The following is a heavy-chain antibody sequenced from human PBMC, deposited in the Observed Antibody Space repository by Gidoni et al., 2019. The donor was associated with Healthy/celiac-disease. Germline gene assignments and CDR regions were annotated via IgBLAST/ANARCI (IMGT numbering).Heavy chain of an antibody. V-gene: IGHV4-30-4*01. J-gene: IGHJ5*02. D-gene: IGHD3-10*01. CDR2: IYYSGST. Sequence: QVQLQESGPGLVKPSQTLSLTCTVSGGSISSGDYYWSWIRQPPGKGLEWIGYIYYSGSTYYNPSLKSRVTISVDTSKNQFALKLSSVTAADTAVYYCARELLWFGEGRGSGNWFDPWGQGTLVTVSS. CDR1: GGSISSGDYY. CDR3: ARELLWFGEGRGSGNWFDP.